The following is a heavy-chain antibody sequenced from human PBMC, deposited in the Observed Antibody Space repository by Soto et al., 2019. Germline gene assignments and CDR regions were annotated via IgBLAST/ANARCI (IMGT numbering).Heavy chain of an antibody. J-gene: IGHJ6*02. CDR3: TRLSPRYCNGDTCPPPYSYGMDV. CDR2: IYPDDSDT. CDR1: GYIFADYW. Sequence: PVESMKISCRGSGYIFADYWIAWVRKMTGKGLEWMGIIYPDDSDTRYSPSFQGQVSISADKSITTAYPQWSSLKASDTAMYYCTRLSPRYCNGDTCPPPYSYGMDVWGQGTTVTVSS. V-gene: IGHV5-51*01. D-gene: IGHD2-15*01.